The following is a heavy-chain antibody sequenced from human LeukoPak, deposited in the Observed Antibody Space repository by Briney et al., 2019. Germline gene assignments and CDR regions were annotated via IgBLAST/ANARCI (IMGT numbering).Heavy chain of an antibody. D-gene: IGHD6-13*01. CDR1: GFSLSSYS. CDR2: ISGSGGST. V-gene: IGHV3-23*01. J-gene: IGHJ4*02. Sequence: PGGSLRLSCAASGFSLSSYSMSWVRQAPGKGLEWVSAISGSGGSTYYADSVKGRFTISRDNSKNTLYLQMNSLRAEDTAVYYCAKDLLRAAGTVDFDYWGQGTLVTVSS. CDR3: AKDLLRAAGTVDFDY.